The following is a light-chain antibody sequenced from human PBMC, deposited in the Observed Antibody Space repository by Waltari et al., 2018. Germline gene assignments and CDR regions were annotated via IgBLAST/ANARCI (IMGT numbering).Light chain of an antibody. CDR1: KLGDKN. J-gene: IGLJ2*01. V-gene: IGLV3-1*01. CDR2: EDS. CDR3: QAWDRDTVV. Sequence: SYELTQPPSVSVSPGQTASITCSGNKLGDKNVCWHQQKPGQSPVLVMYEDSERPSGIPERFSGSNSGNTATLTIRGTQAMDEADYYCQAWDRDTVVFGGGTKLTVL.